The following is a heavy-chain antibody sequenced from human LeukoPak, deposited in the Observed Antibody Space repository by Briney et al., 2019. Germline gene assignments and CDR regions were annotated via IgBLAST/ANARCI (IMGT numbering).Heavy chain of an antibody. D-gene: IGHD1-26*01. CDR1: GFTFSNYA. CDR3: AKGRIAGATISLLVYFDY. CDR2: ISGSGGST. V-gene: IGHV3-23*01. Sequence: GGSLRLSCSASGFTFSNYAMSWVRQAPGKGLEWVSTISGSGGSTYYADSVKGRFTISRDNSKNTLYLQMNSLRAEDTAVYYCAKGRIAGATISLLVYFDYWGQGTLVTVSS. J-gene: IGHJ4*02.